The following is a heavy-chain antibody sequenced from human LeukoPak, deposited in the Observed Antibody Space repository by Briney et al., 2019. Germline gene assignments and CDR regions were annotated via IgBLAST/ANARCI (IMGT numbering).Heavy chain of an antibody. D-gene: IGHD3-10*01. CDR2: ISGSGGST. CDR1: GFTFSNAW. V-gene: IGHV3-23*01. J-gene: IGHJ4*02. CDR3: AKVKEVLWFGGVCQSDY. Sequence: GGSLRLSCAASGFTFSNAWMNWVRQAPGKGLEWVSAISGSGGSTYYADSVKGRFTISRDNSKNTLYLQMNSLRAKDTAVYYCAKVKEVLWFGGVCQSDYWGQGTLVTVSS.